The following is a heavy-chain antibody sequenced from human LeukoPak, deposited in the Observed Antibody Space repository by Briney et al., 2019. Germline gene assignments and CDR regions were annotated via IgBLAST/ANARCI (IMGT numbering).Heavy chain of an antibody. V-gene: IGHV3-30*04. Sequence: GGSLRLSCAASGFTFSSYAMHWVRQAPGKGLEWVAVISYDGSNKYYADSVKGRFTISRDNAMKSLYLQMNSLRVEDTAIYYCVRDWTGWGLDPWGQGILVTVSS. CDR3: VRDWTGWGLDP. D-gene: IGHD3/OR15-3a*01. CDR1: GFTFSSYA. CDR2: ISYDGSNK. J-gene: IGHJ5*02.